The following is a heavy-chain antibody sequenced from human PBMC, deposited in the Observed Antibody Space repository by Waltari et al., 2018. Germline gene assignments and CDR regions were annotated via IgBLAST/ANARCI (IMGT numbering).Heavy chain of an antibody. CDR1: GVSITSNRHY. CDR2: GSYSGTT. V-gene: IGHV4-39*01. Sequence: QLQLQESGPRLVRPSETLSLICRVSGVSITSNRHYWAWIRQSPGQGLEWIGTGSYSGTTYISPSLRSRVSVSGDTSKNQVSLILGCVTAADMAVYYCATYIGASVGTAAFDVWGQGTMVTVSS. D-gene: IGHD5-12*01. CDR3: ATYIGASVGTAAFDV. J-gene: IGHJ3*01.